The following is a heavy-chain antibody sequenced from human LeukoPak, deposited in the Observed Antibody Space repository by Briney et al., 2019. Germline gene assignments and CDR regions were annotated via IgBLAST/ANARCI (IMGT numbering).Heavy chain of an antibody. J-gene: IGHJ5*02. CDR2: INPSGGST. V-gene: IGHV1-46*01. Sequence: ASVKVSCKASGYTFTSYYMHWVRQAPGQGLEWMGIINPSGGSTSYAQKFQGRVTMTRDTSTSTVYMELSSLRSEDTAVYYCARDLDSWSGYYGPLLFDPWGQGTLVTVSS. CDR3: ARDLDSWSGYYGPLLFDP. D-gene: IGHD3-3*01. CDR1: GYTFTSYY.